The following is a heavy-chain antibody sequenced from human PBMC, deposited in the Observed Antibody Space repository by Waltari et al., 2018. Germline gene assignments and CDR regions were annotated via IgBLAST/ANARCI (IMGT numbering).Heavy chain of an antibody. CDR1: GGSLGGFY. Sequence: QVQLQQWGAGLLKPSETLSLTCAVSGGSLGGFYWGWLRQSPGKGLEWIGEINHDGTTNYNPSLKSRVTVSVDTSKKQFSLNLSSVTAADTGVYYCALDDDILTGPTSNWYFDIWGRGTLVTVSS. D-gene: IGHD3-9*01. V-gene: IGHV4-34*01. CDR3: ALDDDILTGPTSNWYFDI. CDR2: INHDGTT. J-gene: IGHJ2*01.